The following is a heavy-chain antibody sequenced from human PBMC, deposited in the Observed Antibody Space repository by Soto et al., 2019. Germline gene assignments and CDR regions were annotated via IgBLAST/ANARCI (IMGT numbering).Heavy chain of an antibody. CDR1: GGSISSSSYD. D-gene: IGHD6-19*01. V-gene: IGHV4-39*01. Sequence: KTSETLSLTCTVSGGSISSSSYDWGWIRQPPGKGLEWIGSIYYSGSTYYNPSLKSRVTISVDTSKNQFSLKLSSVTAADTAVYYCARPSSGSDYYYYGMDVWGQGTTVTVSS. CDR2: IYYSGST. CDR3: ARPSSGSDYYYYGMDV. J-gene: IGHJ6*02.